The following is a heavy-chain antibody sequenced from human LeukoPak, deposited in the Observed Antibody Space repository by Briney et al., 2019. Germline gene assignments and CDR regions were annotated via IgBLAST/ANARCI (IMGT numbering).Heavy chain of an antibody. D-gene: IGHD6-25*01. CDR1: GGSIGSYY. J-gene: IGHJ3*02. CDR2: IYTSGST. V-gene: IGHV4-4*07. Sequence: SETLSLTCTVSGGSIGSYYWSWIRQPAGKGLEWIGRIYTSGSTNYNPSLKSRVTMSVDTSKNQFSLKLSSVTAADTAVYYCARDSIAAGAFDIWGQGTMVTVSS. CDR3: ARDSIAAGAFDI.